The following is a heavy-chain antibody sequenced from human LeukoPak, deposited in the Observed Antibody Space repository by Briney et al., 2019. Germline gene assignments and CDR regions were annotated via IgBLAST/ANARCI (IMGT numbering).Heavy chain of an antibody. CDR1: GGSISSYY. D-gene: IGHD6-6*01. CDR3: ASSIAARRAEYFQH. J-gene: IGHJ1*01. Sequence: SETLSLTCTVSGGSISSYYWSWNRQPAGKGLEWVGRTYTSGSTNYNPSLKSRVTISVDTSKNQFSLKLSSVTAADTAVYYCASSIAARRAEYFQHWGQGTLVTVSS. V-gene: IGHV4-4*07. CDR2: TYTSGST.